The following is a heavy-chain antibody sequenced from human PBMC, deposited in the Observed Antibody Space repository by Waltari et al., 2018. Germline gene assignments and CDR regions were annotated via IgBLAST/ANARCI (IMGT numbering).Heavy chain of an antibody. Sequence: QVQLQQWGAGLLKPSETLSLPCAVYGGSFSGYYWSWIRQPPGKGLEWIGEINHSGSTNYNPSLKSRVTISVDTSKNQFSLKLRSVTAADTAVYYCARGVAAARHWGQGTLVTVSS. CDR2: INHSGST. CDR1: GGSFSGYY. D-gene: IGHD6-13*01. J-gene: IGHJ4*02. CDR3: ARGVAAARH. V-gene: IGHV4-34*01.